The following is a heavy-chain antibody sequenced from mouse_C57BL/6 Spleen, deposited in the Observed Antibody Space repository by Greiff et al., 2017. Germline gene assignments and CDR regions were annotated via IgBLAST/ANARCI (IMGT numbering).Heavy chain of an antibody. CDR2: IDPEDGET. Sequence: VQLKESGAELVKPGASVKLSCTASGFNIKDYYMHWVKQRTEQGLEWIGRIDPEDGETKYAPKFQGKATITADTSSNTAYLQLSSLTSEDTAVYYCASDDYDVYYAMGYWGQGTSVTVSS. D-gene: IGHD2-4*01. V-gene: IGHV14-2*01. CDR3: ASDDYDVYYAMGY. J-gene: IGHJ4*01. CDR1: GFNIKDYY.